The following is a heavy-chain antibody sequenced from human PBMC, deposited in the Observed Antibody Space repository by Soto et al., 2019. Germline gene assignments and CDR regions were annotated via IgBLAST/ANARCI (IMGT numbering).Heavy chain of an antibody. CDR1: VGPFSRNA. J-gene: IGHJ6*02. Sequence: SVKFSCKARVGPFSRNAISLVRQAPGQGLEWMGGIIPFFHAPNYAQKFQGRVTITADESTSIVFMEMSRLRFEDTAVYYCERSRAAAPPRVGMDVWGQGTTVTVSS. CDR3: ERSRAAAPPRVGMDV. D-gene: IGHD6-13*01. CDR2: IIPFFHAP. V-gene: IGHV1-69*13.